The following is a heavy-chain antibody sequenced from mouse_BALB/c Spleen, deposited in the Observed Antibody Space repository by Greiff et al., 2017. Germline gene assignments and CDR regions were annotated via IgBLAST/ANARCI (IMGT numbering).Heavy chain of an antibody. CDR3: ARWDYGNYYAMDY. CDR1: GFTFSSFG. Sequence: EVQVVESGGGLVQPGGSRKLSCAASGFTFSSFGMHWVRQAPEKGLEWVAYISSGSSTIYYADTVKGRFTISRDNPKNTLFLQMTSLRSEDTAMYYCARWDYGNYYAMDYWGQGTSVTVSS. J-gene: IGHJ4*01. CDR2: ISSGSSTI. D-gene: IGHD2-1*01. V-gene: IGHV5-17*02.